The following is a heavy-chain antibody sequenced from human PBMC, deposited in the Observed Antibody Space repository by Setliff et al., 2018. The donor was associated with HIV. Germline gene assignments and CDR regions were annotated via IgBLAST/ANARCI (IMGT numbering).Heavy chain of an antibody. Sequence: SETLSLTCAVSGYSISSGYYWGWIRQPPGRGLEWIGNIYHSGGTHYNPSLRSRVTISVDTSKNHFSLKLSSVTAADTAVFYCARVPFTTGFDYWGQETLVTVSS. V-gene: IGHV4-38-2*01. J-gene: IGHJ4*02. CDR2: IYHSGGT. D-gene: IGHD3-3*01. CDR3: ARVPFTTGFDY. CDR1: GYSISSGYY.